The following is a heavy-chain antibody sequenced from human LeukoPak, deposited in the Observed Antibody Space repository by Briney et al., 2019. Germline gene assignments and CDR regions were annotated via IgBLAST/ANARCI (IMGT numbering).Heavy chain of an antibody. Sequence: PGGALRLSCATSGCTFSNDWMTWVRQAQGKGLEGVANINKDGTKIHYVDSVKGRFTISRDNTKKSLFLQMNSLRAEDAAIYYCARDTSPSSGSTYFDALDMWGQGTMVTVSS. CDR2: INKDGTKI. J-gene: IGHJ3*02. CDR1: GCTFSNDW. V-gene: IGHV3-7*01. D-gene: IGHD1-1*01. CDR3: ARDTSPSSGSTYFDALDM.